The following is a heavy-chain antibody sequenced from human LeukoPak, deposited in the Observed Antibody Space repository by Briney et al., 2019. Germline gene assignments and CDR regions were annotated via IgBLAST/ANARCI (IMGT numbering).Heavy chain of an antibody. CDR2: IYYSGST. CDR3: ARGGYSIFGGAFDI. D-gene: IGHD3-10*01. J-gene: IGHJ3*02. V-gene: IGHV4-59*01. Sequence: PSETLSLTCTVSGGSISSYYWSWIRQPPGKGLEWIGYIYYSGSTNYNPSLKSRVTISVDTSKNQFSLKLSSVTAADTAVYYCARGGYSIFGGAFDIWGQGTMVTVSS. CDR1: GGSISSYY.